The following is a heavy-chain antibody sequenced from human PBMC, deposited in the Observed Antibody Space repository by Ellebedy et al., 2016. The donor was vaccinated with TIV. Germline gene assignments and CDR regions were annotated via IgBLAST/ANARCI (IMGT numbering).Heavy chain of an antibody. J-gene: IGHJ4*02. V-gene: IGHV5-10-1*01. CDR3: ARTRSGYDNFDY. CDR2: IAPNDSYA. Sequence: GESLKISCKGSAYGFTIYWISCVRQMPGKGLEWMGRIAPNDSYASYSPSFQGHVTMSADKSINTAYLQWSSLKAADSAIYYCARTRSGYDNFDYWGQGTLVTVSS. CDR1: AYGFTIYW. D-gene: IGHD5-12*01.